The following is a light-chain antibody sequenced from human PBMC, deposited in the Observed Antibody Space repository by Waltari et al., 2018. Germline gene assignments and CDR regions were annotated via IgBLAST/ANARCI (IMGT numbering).Light chain of an antibody. CDR1: QSISRY. J-gene: IGKJ1*01. CDR2: GAS. V-gene: IGKV3-20*01. Sequence: EIVLTQSPVSLSLSPGERATLSCRSSQSISRYLPWYQQKPGQAPRLLIYGASNRATGVPPRFSGSGSGTDFSLTISGLEPEDSAVYYCQHHFRLPATFGQGTKVEIK. CDR3: QHHFRLPAT.